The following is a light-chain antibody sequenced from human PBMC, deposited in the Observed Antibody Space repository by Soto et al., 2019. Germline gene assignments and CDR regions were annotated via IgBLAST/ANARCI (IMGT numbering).Light chain of an antibody. Sequence: DFVMTQFPDSLAVSVGETATISCKSSQSVLSKNQNYLAWFQQKPGQPPRLLISWASNRGSGVPDRFRGNGSEKDFSLTISSLQAEDVAVYYCQQYHSDPITFGQGTRL. CDR2: WAS. CDR3: QQYHSDPIT. J-gene: IGKJ5*01. CDR1: QSVLSKNQNY. V-gene: IGKV4-1*01.